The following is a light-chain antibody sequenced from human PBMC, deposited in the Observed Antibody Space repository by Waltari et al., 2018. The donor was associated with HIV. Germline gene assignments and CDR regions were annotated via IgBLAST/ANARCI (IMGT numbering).Light chain of an antibody. CDR1: TSNIETEA. CDR2: RNY. Sequence: QSVLTQPPSVSGTPGQTVTISCPGSTSNIETEALYWYQQLPGTAPKLLIYRNYKRPSGVSDRFSCSKSGASASLVISGLRSEDEAHYYCVSYDSRLDERLFGGGTKLTVL. V-gene: IGLV1-47*01. J-gene: IGLJ3*02. CDR3: VSYDSRLDERL.